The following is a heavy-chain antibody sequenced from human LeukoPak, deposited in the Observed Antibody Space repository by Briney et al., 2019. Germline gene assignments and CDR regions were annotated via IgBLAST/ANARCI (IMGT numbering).Heavy chain of an antibody. V-gene: IGHV3-9*01. CDR1: GFTFDDYA. D-gene: IGHD6-6*01. CDR2: ISWNSGSI. CDR3: AKDWTSSIAARGPFDY. Sequence: PGGSLRLSYAASGFTFDDYAMHWVRQAPGKGLEWVSGISWNSGSIGYADSVKGRFTISRDNAKNSLYLQMNSLRAEDTALYYCAKDWTSSIAARGPFDYWGQGTLVTVSS. J-gene: IGHJ4*02.